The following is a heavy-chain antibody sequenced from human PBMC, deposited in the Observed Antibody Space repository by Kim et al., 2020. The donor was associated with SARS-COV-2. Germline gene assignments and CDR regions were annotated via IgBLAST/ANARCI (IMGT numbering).Heavy chain of an antibody. V-gene: IGHV3-48*02. D-gene: IGHD3-22*01. Sequence: GGSLRLSCAASGFTFSSYSMNWVRQAPGKGLEWVSYISSSSSTIYYADSVKGRFTISRDNAKNSLYLQMNSLRDEDTAVYYCARAALGYYYDSSGYPHHGLPDYWGQGTLVTVSS. CDR3: ARAALGYYYDSSGYPHHGLPDY. CDR1: GFTFSSYS. CDR2: ISSSSSTI. J-gene: IGHJ4*02.